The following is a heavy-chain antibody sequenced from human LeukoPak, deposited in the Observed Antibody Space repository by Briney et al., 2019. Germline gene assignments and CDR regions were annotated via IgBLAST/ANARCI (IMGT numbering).Heavy chain of an antibody. CDR2: IRYDGSNK. V-gene: IGHV3-30*02. Sequence: GGSLRLSCAASGFTFSSYGMHWVRQAPGKGLEWVAFIRYDGSNKYYADSVKGRFTISRDNSKSTLYLQMNSLRAEDTAVYYCAKESTHYGGGYFDYWGQGTLVTVSS. CDR1: GFTFSSYG. D-gene: IGHD4-17*01. J-gene: IGHJ4*02. CDR3: AKESTHYGGGYFDY.